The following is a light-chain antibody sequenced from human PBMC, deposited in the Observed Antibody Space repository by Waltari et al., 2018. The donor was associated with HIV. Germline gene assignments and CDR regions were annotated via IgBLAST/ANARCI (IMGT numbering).Light chain of an antibody. CDR2: DVS. Sequence: QSAPTQPRSVSGSPGPSVTISCTGTSSAVGGYNYVSWYQQHPGKAPKLMIYDVSKRPSGVPDRFSGSKSGNTASLTISGLQAEDEADYYCCSYAGSYPWVFGGGTKLTVL. CDR1: SSAVGGYNY. CDR3: CSYAGSYPWV. J-gene: IGLJ3*02. V-gene: IGLV2-11*01.